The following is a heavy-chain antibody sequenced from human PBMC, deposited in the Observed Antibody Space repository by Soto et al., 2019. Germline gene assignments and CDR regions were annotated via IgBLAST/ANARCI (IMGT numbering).Heavy chain of an antibody. CDR2: MNPNSGNT. D-gene: IGHD1-26*01. J-gene: IGHJ4*02. CDR1: GYTFTSYD. Sequence: ASVKVSCKASGYTFTSYDINWVRQATGQGLEWMGWMNPNSGNTGYAQKFQGRVTVTRNTSISTAYMELSSLRSEDTAVYYCAIIGDREWELDYWGQGTLVTVSS. V-gene: IGHV1-8*01. CDR3: AIIGDREWELDY.